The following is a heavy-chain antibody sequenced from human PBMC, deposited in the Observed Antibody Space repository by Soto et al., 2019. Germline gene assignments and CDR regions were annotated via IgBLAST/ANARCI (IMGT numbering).Heavy chain of an antibody. CDR1: GGSISSGDYY. V-gene: IGHV4-30-4*01. CDR3: ARDHASMVDP. J-gene: IGHJ5*02. CDR2: IHYSGST. Sequence: SETLSLTCTVSGGSISSGDYYWSWIRQPPGKGLEWIGYIHYSGSTYYNPSLKSRVTISVDTSKNQFSLKLSSVTAADTAVYYCARDHASMVDPWGQRTLVTVSS. D-gene: IGHD2-2*01.